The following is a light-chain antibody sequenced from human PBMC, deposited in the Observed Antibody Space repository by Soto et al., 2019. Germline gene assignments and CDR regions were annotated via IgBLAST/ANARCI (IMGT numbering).Light chain of an antibody. CDR2: WAS. CDR1: QSVFYSSNNKNY. Sequence: DIVMTQSPDSLAVSLGERATINCKSSQSVFYSSNNKNYLAWYQQKPGQPPKLLIYWASIRESGVPDRFSGSGSGAVITLTISSLRAEDVAVYYCEQYYNIPYTFGQGTKLEIK. J-gene: IGKJ2*01. CDR3: EQYYNIPYT. V-gene: IGKV4-1*01.